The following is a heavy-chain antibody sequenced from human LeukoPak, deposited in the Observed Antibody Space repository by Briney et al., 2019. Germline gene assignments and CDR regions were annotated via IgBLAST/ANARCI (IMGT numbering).Heavy chain of an antibody. CDR2: INPNSGGT. CDR1: GYTFTGYY. Sequence: ASVNVSCKASGYTFTGYYMHWVRPAPGQGLAWMGWINPNSGGTNYAPKFQGRVTMTRDTSITTAYMELSRLKSDDTAVYYCARADAYGNPFDYWGQGTLVTVSS. CDR3: ARADAYGNPFDY. D-gene: IGHD4-4*01. J-gene: IGHJ4*02. V-gene: IGHV1-2*02.